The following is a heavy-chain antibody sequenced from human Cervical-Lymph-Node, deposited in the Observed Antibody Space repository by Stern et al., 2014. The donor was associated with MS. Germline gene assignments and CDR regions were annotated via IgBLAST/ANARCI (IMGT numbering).Heavy chain of an antibody. D-gene: IGHD4-23*01. CDR1: GGSISSGSYY. CDR2: IYTSGST. V-gene: IGHV4-61*02. Sequence: QVQLQESGPGLVKPSQTLSLTCTVSGGSISSGSYYWSWIRQPAGKGLEWIGRIYTSGSTNYNPSLKSRVTISVDTSKNQFSLKLSSGTAADTAVYYCARGDDDYGGNSIDYWGQGTLVTVSS. J-gene: IGHJ4*02. CDR3: ARGDDDYGGNSIDY.